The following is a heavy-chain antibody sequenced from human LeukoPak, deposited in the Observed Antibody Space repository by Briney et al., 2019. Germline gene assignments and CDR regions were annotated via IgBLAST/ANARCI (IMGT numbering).Heavy chain of an antibody. J-gene: IGHJ4*02. CDR2: INSDGSST. CDR3: AREYGGRRFDY. D-gene: IGHD4-23*01. V-gene: IGHV3-74*01. CDR1: GFTFSSYW. Sequence: GGSLRLSCAASGFTFSSYWMHWVRQAPGKGLVWVSRINSDGSSTSYADSVKGRFTISRDNAKNTLYLQMNSLRAEDTAVHYCAREYGGRRFDYWGQGTLVTVSS.